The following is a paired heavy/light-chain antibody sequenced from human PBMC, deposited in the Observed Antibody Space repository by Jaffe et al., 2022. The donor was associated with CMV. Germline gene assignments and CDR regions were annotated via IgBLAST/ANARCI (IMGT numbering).Light chain of an antibody. CDR1: QSLVHSDGNTY. J-gene: IGKJ2*01. Sequence: DVVMTQSPLSLPVTLGQPASISCRSSQSLVHSDGNTYLYWFQQRPGQSPRRLLYKVSTRDSGVPDRFSGSGSGTDFTLKISRVEAEDVGVYYCMQGTHWPPYTFGQGTKLEIK. V-gene: IGKV2-30*02. CDR2: KVS. CDR3: MQGTHWPPYT.
Heavy chain of an antibody. Sequence: EVQLLESGGGLVQPGGSLRLSCAASGFTFNSDAMSWVRQAPGKGLEWVSTINPGGGGTWYADSVRGRFTISRDNSKNTLYLQMNSLRGEDTAIYFCTRGQGGIGLVGDYWGQGTLVTFSS. CDR2: INPGGGGT. D-gene: IGHD1-26*01. V-gene: IGHV3-23*01. J-gene: IGHJ4*02. CDR1: GFTFNSDA. CDR3: TRGQGGIGLVGDY.